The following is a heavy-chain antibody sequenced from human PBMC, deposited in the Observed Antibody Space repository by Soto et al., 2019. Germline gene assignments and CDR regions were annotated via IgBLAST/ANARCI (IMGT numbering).Heavy chain of an antibody. V-gene: IGHV3-30-3*02. CDR2: ISYDGSTR. D-gene: IGHD6-19*01. J-gene: IGHJ4*02. CDR1: GFTFSTNA. CDR3: AKQFSGWSYYFDY. Sequence: QVQLVESGGGVVQPGRSPRLSCAASGFTFSTNAMHWVRQAPGKGLEWVAVISYDGSTRYYADSMKGRFTISRDNSKNTLYLQMNNLRAEDTAVYYCAKQFSGWSYYFDYWGQGTLVTVSS.